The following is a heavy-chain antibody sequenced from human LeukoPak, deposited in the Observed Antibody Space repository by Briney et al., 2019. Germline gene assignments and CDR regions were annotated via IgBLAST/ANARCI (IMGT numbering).Heavy chain of an antibody. V-gene: IGHV3-30-3*01. CDR2: ISYDGSNK. D-gene: IGHD2-15*01. CDR3: ARVSCSGGSCYDYYYGMDV. CDR1: GFTFSSYA. J-gene: IGHJ6*02. Sequence: GRSLRLSCAASGFTFSSYAMHWVRQAPGKGLEWVAVISYDGSNKYYADSVKGRFTISRDNSKNTLYLQMNSLRAEDTAVYYCARVSCSGGSCYDYYYGMDVWGQGTTVTVSS.